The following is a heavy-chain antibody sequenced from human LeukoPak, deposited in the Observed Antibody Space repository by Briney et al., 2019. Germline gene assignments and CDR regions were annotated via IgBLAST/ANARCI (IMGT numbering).Heavy chain of an antibody. V-gene: IGHV3-30*02. CDR1: GFTFSIYG. D-gene: IGHD6-13*01. CDR3: SKDRSARIEAAGTYYFDY. J-gene: IGHJ4*02. Sequence: GGSLRLSCAASGFTFSIYGIHWVRQAPGKGLEWVAFIRYDGSGKYYADSVKGRFTISRDNSKNTLYLQMNSLRAEDTAVYYCSKDRSARIEAAGTYYFDYWGQGTLVTVSS. CDR2: IRYDGSGK.